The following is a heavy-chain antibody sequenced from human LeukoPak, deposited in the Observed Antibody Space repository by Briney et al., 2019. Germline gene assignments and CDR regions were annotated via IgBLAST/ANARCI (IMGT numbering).Heavy chain of an antibody. V-gene: IGHV4-59*01. CDR1: GGSISSYY. Sequence: SETLSLTCTVSGGSISSYYWSWIRQPPGKGLEWIGYIYYSGSTNYNPSLKSRVTISVDTSKNQFSLKLSSVTAADTAVYYCARYHDYGGNSDAFDIWGQGTMVTVSS. CDR3: ARYHDYGGNSDAFDI. D-gene: IGHD4-23*01. J-gene: IGHJ3*02. CDR2: IYYSGST.